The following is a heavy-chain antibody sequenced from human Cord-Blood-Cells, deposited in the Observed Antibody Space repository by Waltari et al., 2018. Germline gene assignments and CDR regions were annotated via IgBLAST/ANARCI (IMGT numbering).Heavy chain of an antibody. Sequence: QVQLQESGPGLVKPSETLSLTCTVSGGSISSYYWSWIRQPPGKGLEWIGYIYYRGSTNYNPSLKSRVTISVDTSKNQFSLKLSSVTAADTAVYYCARGYNWGGWWYFDLWGRGTLVTVSS. V-gene: IGHV4-59*01. D-gene: IGHD7-27*01. CDR3: ARGYNWGGWWYFDL. J-gene: IGHJ2*01. CDR2: IYYRGST. CDR1: GGSISSYY.